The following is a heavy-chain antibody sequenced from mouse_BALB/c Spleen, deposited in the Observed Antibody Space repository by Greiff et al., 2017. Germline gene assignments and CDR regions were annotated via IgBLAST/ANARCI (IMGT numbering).Heavy chain of an antibody. J-gene: IGHJ4*01. CDR1: GFNIKDTY. Sequence: EVQLQQSGAELVKPGASVKLSCTASGFNIKDTYMHWVKQRPEQGLEWIGRIDPANGNTKYDPKFQGKATITADTSSNTAYLQLSSLTSEDTAVYYCARSGYYGSSYDYYAMDYWGQGTSVTVSS. V-gene: IGHV14-3*02. D-gene: IGHD1-1*01. CDR2: IDPANGNT. CDR3: ARSGYYGSSYDYYAMDY.